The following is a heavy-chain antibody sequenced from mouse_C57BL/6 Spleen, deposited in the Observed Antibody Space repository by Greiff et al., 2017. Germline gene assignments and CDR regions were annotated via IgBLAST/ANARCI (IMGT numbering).Heavy chain of an antibody. V-gene: IGHV1-53*01. D-gene: IGHD2-1*01. Sequence: QVQLQQSGTELVKPGASVKLSCKSSGFTFNSYWMHWVKQRPGQGLEWIGNINPNNGGTTYNEKFTSKATLTVDKSSSTAYMQLSRLTSEDSAVYYCARGGGNYDWFAYWGQGTLVTVSA. J-gene: IGHJ3*01. CDR3: ARGGGNYDWFAY. CDR1: GFTFNSYW. CDR2: INPNNGGT.